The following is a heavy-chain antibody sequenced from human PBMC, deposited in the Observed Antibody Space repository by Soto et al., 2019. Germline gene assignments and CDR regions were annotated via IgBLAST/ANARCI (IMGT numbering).Heavy chain of an antibody. Sequence: QVQLVETGGGVVQPGRSLRLSCAASGFTFSSYGMHWVRQAPRKGLWWVAVISYEGSNKYYADSVKGRFTIPRDNSKNTLYLQMNSLRAEDTAVYYCAKDLGHGGRGAFDIWGQGTMVTVSS. CDR3: AKDLGHGGRGAFDI. CDR1: GFTFSSYG. CDR2: ISYEGSNK. V-gene: IGHV3-30*18. D-gene: IGHD7-27*01. J-gene: IGHJ3*02.